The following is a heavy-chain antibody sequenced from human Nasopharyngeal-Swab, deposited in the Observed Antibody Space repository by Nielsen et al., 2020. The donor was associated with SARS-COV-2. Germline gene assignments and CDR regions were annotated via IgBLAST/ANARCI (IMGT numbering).Heavy chain of an antibody. CDR2: VKQDGTEK. CDR3: ARDEILDY. Sequence: GESPKISCAASGFTFSPYWMTWVRQAPGKGLEWVANVKQDGTEKYFVDSVKGRFTISRDNAKNSPYLHMNSLRAEDTAVYYCARDEILDYWRQGTLVTVSS. CDR1: GFTFSPYW. J-gene: IGHJ4*02. V-gene: IGHV3-7*01. D-gene: IGHD2/OR15-2a*01.